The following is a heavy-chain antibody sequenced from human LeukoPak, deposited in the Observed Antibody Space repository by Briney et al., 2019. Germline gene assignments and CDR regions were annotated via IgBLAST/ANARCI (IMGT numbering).Heavy chain of an antibody. D-gene: IGHD7-27*01. Sequence: RAGGSLRLSCAASGFTFSGYSMNWVRQAPGKGLEWVSYISSSSSTIYYADSVKGRFTISRDNAKNSLYLQMNSLRAEDTAVYYCASLLGTVFPFLPWGQGTLVTVSS. CDR2: ISSSSSTI. J-gene: IGHJ5*02. CDR3: ASLLGTVFPFLP. V-gene: IGHV3-48*01. CDR1: GFTFSGYS.